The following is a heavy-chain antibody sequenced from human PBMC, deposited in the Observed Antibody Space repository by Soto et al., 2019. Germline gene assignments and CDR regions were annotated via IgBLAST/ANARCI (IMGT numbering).Heavy chain of an antibody. CDR3: ASERYGSGYYXADY. CDR1: GDSITSNSYF. J-gene: IGHJ4*02. V-gene: IGHV4-39*01. D-gene: IGHD3-22*01. CDR2: IYYSGTT. Sequence: SETLSLTCTVSGDSITSNSYFWAWIRQPPGKGLEWIGSIYYSGTTYYNPSLKSRVTISVDRSKNQFSLKLSSVTAADTAVYYCASERYGSGYYXADYWGQGTLVTVSS.